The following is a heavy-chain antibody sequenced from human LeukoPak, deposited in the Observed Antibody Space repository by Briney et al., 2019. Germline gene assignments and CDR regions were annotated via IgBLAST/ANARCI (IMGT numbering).Heavy chain of an antibody. V-gene: IGHV1-2*02. D-gene: IGHD1-26*01. Sequence: GASVKVSCKASGYTFTGYYMHWVRQAPGQGLEWMEWINPNSGGTNYAQKLQGRVTMTRDTSISTAYMELSRLRSDDTAVYYCARGRRASGSPYFDYWGQGTLVTVSS. CDR2: INPNSGGT. CDR1: GYTFTGYY. J-gene: IGHJ4*02. CDR3: ARGRRASGSPYFDY.